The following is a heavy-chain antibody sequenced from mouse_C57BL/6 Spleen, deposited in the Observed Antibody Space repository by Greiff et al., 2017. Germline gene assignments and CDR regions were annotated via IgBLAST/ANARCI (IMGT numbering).Heavy chain of an antibody. CDR2: IWSGGST. CDR3: ARKDDYDYAMDY. V-gene: IGHV2-2*01. D-gene: IGHD2-4*01. CDR1: GFSLTSYG. Sequence: VQLQESGPGLVQPSQCLSITCTVSGFSLTSYGVHWVRQSPGKGLAWLGVIWSGGSTDYNAAFISRLSISKDNSKSQVFVQMNSLQADDTAIYYCARKDDYDYAMDYWGQGTSVTVSS. J-gene: IGHJ4*01.